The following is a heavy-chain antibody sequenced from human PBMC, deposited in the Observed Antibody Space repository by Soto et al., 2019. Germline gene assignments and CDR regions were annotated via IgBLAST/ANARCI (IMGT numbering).Heavy chain of an antibody. V-gene: IGHV4-59*01. CDR1: GFSFFGYY. J-gene: IGHJ4*02. CDR2: IYYSGST. Sequence: SETLSLTCTVSGFSFFGYYWSWIRQPPGKGLEWIGYIYYSGSTNYNPSLKSRVTISVDTSKSQFSLNLNSVTAADTAVYYCASLYCSGGSCYPAYFDYWGQGTLVTVSS. D-gene: IGHD2-15*01. CDR3: ASLYCSGGSCYPAYFDY.